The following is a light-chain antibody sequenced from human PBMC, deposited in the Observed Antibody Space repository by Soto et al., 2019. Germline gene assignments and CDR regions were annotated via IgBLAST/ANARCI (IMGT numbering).Light chain of an antibody. CDR3: VLYMGSGIHVV. CDR2: STN. J-gene: IGLJ2*01. Sequence: QTVVTQEPSFSVSPGGTVTLTCGLSSGSVSTSYYPSWYQQTPGQAPRTLIYSTNTRSSGVPDRFSGSILGNKAALTITGAQADDESDYYCVLYMGSGIHVVFGGGTQLTVL. V-gene: IGLV8-61*01. CDR1: SGSVSTSYY.